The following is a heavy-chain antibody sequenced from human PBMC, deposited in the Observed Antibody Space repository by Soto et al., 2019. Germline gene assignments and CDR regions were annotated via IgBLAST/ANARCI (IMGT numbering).Heavy chain of an antibody. Sequence: QVQLQESGPGLVKPSETLSLTCTVSGGSISSYYWSWIRQPPGKGLEWIGYIYYSGSTNYNPSLKSRVTISVDTSKNQFSLKLSSVTAADTAVYYCARQGFIVVGPIDYWGQGTLVTVSS. CDR1: GGSISSYY. CDR3: ARQGFIVVGPIDY. V-gene: IGHV4-59*08. J-gene: IGHJ4*02. D-gene: IGHD2-21*01. CDR2: IYYSGST.